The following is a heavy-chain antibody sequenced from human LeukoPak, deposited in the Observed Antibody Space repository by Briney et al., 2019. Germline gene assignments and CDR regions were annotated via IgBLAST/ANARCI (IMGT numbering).Heavy chain of an antibody. Sequence: GGSLRLSCAASGFTFSSYWMHWVRQAPGKGLVWVSRINSDGSSTSYADSVKGRFTISRDNAKNTLYLQMHSLRAEDTAVYYCARTDSSGWYWFFDLWGRGTLVTVSS. V-gene: IGHV3-74*01. D-gene: IGHD6-19*01. CDR3: ARTDSSGWYWFFDL. CDR2: INSDGSST. CDR1: GFTFSSYW. J-gene: IGHJ2*01.